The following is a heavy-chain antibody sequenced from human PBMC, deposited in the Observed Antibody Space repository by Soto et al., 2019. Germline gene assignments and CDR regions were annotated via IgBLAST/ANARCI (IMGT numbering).Heavy chain of an antibody. V-gene: IGHV3-23*01. CDR2: ISGGGGST. CDR1: GFTFSSYA. Sequence: EVQLLESGGGLVQPGGSLRLSCAASGFTFSSYAMSWVRQAPGKGLEWVSGISGGGGSTYYADSVKGRFTISRDNSKNTQDLQIYRQRDAETAIYYCAKGNSTSSSNWVDPWGQGTLVTVSS. CDR3: AKGNSTSSSNWVDP. D-gene: IGHD1-7*01. J-gene: IGHJ5*02.